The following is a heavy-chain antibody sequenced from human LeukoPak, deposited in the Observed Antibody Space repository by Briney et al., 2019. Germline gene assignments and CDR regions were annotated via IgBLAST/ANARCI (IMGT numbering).Heavy chain of an antibody. Sequence: TGGSLRLSCAASGFPFNAYWMTWVRQAPGKGLEWVANIRQDGDTKYYVDSVKGRFTISRDNAMNSLYLQMNSLRAEDTAVYYCARGPEYSSSSGQGWFDPWGQGTLVTVSS. CDR3: ARGPEYSSSSGQGWFDP. D-gene: IGHD6-6*01. CDR1: GFPFNAYW. J-gene: IGHJ5*02. CDR2: IRQDGDTK. V-gene: IGHV3-7*01.